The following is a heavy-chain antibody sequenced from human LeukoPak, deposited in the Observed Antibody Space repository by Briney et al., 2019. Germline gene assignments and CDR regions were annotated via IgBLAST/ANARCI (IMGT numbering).Heavy chain of an antibody. CDR1: GFTFSSYA. J-gene: IGHJ4*02. CDR3: AKGRVWFGELFDY. Sequence: GGSLRLSCAASGFTFSSYAMSWVRQAPGKGLEWVSAISGSGGSTYYADSVKGRFTISRDNSKNTLYLQMNSLRAEDTAAYYCAKGRVWFGELFDYWGQGTLVTVSS. V-gene: IGHV3-23*01. CDR2: ISGSGGST. D-gene: IGHD3-10*01.